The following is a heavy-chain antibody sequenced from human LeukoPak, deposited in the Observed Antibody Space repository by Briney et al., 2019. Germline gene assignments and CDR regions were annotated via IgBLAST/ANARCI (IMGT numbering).Heavy chain of an antibody. CDR1: GGTFSSYA. Sequence: GASVKVSCKASGGTFSSYAISWVRQAPGQGLEWMGGIIPIFGTANYAQKFQGRVTITADESTSTAYMELSSLRSEDTAVYYCARGEGTIYSSSTYLDYWGQGTLVTVSS. CDR2: IIPIFGTA. V-gene: IGHV1-69*01. J-gene: IGHJ4*02. CDR3: ARGEGTIYSSSTYLDY. D-gene: IGHD6-13*01.